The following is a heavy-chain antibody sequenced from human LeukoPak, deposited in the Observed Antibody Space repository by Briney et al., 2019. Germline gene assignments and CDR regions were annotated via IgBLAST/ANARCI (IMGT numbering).Heavy chain of an antibody. CDR3: ARYFAEDPYCGGDCYGY. J-gene: IGHJ4*02. CDR2: ISSSSSTI. V-gene: IGHV3-48*01. D-gene: IGHD2-21*02. Sequence: GRTLRLSCAASGFTFSSYSMNWVRHAPAKGLECVSYISSSSSTIYYADFVKGRFTISRDNAKNSLYLQMNSLRAEDTAVYYCARYFAEDPYCGGDCYGYWGQGTLVTVSS. CDR1: GFTFSSYS.